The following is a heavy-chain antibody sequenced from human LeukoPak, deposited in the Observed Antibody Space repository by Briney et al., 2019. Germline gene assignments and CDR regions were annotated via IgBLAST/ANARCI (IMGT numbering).Heavy chain of an antibody. V-gene: IGHV3-48*03. CDR3: AELGITMIGGV. CDR1: GFTFSNYE. D-gene: IGHD3-10*02. Sequence: AGGSLRLSCVASGFTFSNYEMNWVRQAPGQGLEWVSYISNSGNTIYYADSVKGRFTISRDNAKNSLYLQMNSLRAEDTAVYYCAELGITMIGGVWGKGTTVTISS. J-gene: IGHJ6*04. CDR2: ISNSGNTI.